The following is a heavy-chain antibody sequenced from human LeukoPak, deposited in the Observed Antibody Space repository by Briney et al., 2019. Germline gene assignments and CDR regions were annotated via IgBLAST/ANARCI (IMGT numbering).Heavy chain of an antibody. CDR3: ARGSSGWYGLLDY. V-gene: IGHV4-61*02. J-gene: IGHJ4*02. Sequence: SETLSLTCTVSGGSISSGSYYRSWIRQPAGKGLEWIGRIYTSGSTNYNPSLKSRVTISVDTSKNQFSLKLSSVTAADTAVYYCARGSSGWYGLLDYWGQGTLVTVSS. CDR2: IYTSGST. D-gene: IGHD6-19*01. CDR1: GGSISSGSYY.